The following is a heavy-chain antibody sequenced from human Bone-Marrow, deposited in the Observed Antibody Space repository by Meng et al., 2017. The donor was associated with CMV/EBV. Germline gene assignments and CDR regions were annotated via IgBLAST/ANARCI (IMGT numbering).Heavy chain of an antibody. D-gene: IGHD2-21*01. CDR2: INPNSGGT. CDR1: GYTFTGYY. CDR3: ARTECGGDCYSGRYYYYGMDV. Sequence: ASVKVSCKASGYTFTGYYMHWVRQAPGQGLEWMGWINPNSGGTNYAQKFQGRVTMTRDTSISTAYMELSRLRSDDTAVYYCARTECGGDCYSGRYYYYGMDVWGQGTRVTVSS. J-gene: IGHJ6*02. V-gene: IGHV1-2*02.